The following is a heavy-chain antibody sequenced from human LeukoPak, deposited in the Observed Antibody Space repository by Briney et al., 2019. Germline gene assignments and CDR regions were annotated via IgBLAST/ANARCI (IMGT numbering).Heavy chain of an antibody. CDR2: INSDGSST. V-gene: IGHV3-74*01. D-gene: IGHD6-19*01. CDR3: ARDRGLRAVAGTGL. Sequence: GGSLRLSCAASGFTFSSYWMHWVRQAPGKGLVWVSRINSDGSSTSYADSVKGRFTISRDNAKNTLFLQMNSLRADDTAVYYCARDRGLRAVAGTGLWGQGTLVTVSS. J-gene: IGHJ4*02. CDR1: GFTFSSYW.